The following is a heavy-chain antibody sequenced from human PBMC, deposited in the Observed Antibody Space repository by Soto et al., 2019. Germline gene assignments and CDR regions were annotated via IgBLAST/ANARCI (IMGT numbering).Heavy chain of an antibody. CDR3: AKASDGGIAARPDYFDY. V-gene: IGHV3-23*01. J-gene: IGHJ4*02. D-gene: IGHD6-6*01. CDR1: GFTFSSYA. CDR2: ISGSGGST. Sequence: GGSLRLSCAASGFTFSSYAMSWVRQAPGKGLEWVSAISGSGGSTYYVDSVKGRFTISRDNSKNTLYLQMNSLRAEDTAVYYCAKASDGGIAARPDYFDYWGQGTLVTVSS.